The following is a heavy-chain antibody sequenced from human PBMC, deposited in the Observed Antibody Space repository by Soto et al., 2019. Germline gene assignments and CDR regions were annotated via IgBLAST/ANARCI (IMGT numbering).Heavy chain of an antibody. CDR1: GGTFSSYA. CDR2: IIPIFGTA. Sequence: QVQLVQSGAEVKKPGSSVKVSCKASGGTFSSYAISWVRQAPGQGLEWMGGIIPIFGTANYAQKFQGRVTITADESTSTAYMELSSLRSEDTAVYYCARDTVSVTMVRGPEYYYYGMDVWDQGTTVTVSS. D-gene: IGHD3-10*01. V-gene: IGHV1-69*01. J-gene: IGHJ6*02. CDR3: ARDTVSVTMVRGPEYYYYGMDV.